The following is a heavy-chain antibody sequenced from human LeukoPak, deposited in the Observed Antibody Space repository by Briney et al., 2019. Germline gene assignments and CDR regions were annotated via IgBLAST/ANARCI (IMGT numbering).Heavy chain of an antibody. Sequence: GESLKISCKGSGYSFTSYWIGWVRQMPGKGLEWMGIIYPGDSDTRYSPSFQGQVTISADKSISTAYLQWSSLKASDNAMYYCARQLLWFGESSFRFDPWGQGTLVTVSS. CDR2: IYPGDSDT. J-gene: IGHJ5*02. CDR3: ARQLLWFGESSFRFDP. V-gene: IGHV5-51*01. D-gene: IGHD3-10*01. CDR1: GYSFTSYW.